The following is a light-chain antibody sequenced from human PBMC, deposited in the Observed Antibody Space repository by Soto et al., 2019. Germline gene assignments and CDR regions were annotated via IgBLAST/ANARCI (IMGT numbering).Light chain of an antibody. CDR3: IQATQFSWT. V-gene: IGKV2-24*01. Sequence: DIVMTQSPLSSPVTLGQPASISCRSSESLVHSDGNTYLSWLHQRPGQPPRLLIYKISKRLPGVPERISGSGAGTEVTLKISRVEAEDVGIYYYIQATQFSWTFGQGTKVEV. CDR1: ESLVHSDGNTY. CDR2: KIS. J-gene: IGKJ1*01.